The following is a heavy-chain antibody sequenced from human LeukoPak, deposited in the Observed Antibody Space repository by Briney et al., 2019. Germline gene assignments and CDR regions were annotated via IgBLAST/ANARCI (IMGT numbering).Heavy chain of an antibody. J-gene: IGHJ4*02. CDR3: AKELYSSGWEGADY. V-gene: IGHV3-23*01. CDR1: DFSFITYA. D-gene: IGHD6-19*01. Sequence: PGGSLRLSCAGSDFSFITYAMSWVRQAPGKGLEWVSTITGRGDATYYADSVKGRFTISRDNSKNTFYLQMNSLRAEDTAVYYCAKELYSSGWEGADYWGQGTLVTVSS. CDR2: ITGRGDAT.